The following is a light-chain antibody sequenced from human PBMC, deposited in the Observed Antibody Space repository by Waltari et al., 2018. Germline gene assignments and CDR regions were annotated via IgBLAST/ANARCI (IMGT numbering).Light chain of an antibody. CDR3: SSYTSSSTFGV. CDR1: SSDVGGYNY. V-gene: IGLV2-14*01. Sequence: QSALTQPASVSGSPGQSITISCTGTSSDVGGYNYVSWYQQHPGKAPKLMLYDVSKRPSGVSNRFSGSKSGNTASLTSSGLQAEDEADYYCSSYTSSSTFGVFGGGTKLTIL. J-gene: IGLJ3*02. CDR2: DVS.